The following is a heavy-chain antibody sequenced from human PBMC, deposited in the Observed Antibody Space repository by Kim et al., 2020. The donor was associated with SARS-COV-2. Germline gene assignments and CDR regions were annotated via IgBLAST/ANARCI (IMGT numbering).Heavy chain of an antibody. J-gene: IGHJ6*02. Sequence: SETLSLTCTVSGGSISSGGYYWSWIRQHPGKGLEWIGYIYYSGSTYYNPSLKSRVTISVDTSKNQFSLKLSSVTAADTAVYYCARDTVRGGYYYGMDVWGQGTTVTVSS. D-gene: IGHD3-10*01. CDR1: GGSISSGGYY. V-gene: IGHV4-31*03. CDR3: ARDTVRGGYYYGMDV. CDR2: IYYSGST.